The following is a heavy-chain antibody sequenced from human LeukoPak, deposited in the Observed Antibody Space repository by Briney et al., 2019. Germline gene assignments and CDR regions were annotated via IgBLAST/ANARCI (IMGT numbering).Heavy chain of an antibody. CDR3: AGYYYDSSRGFDL. V-gene: IGHV3-9*01. J-gene: IGHJ5*02. CDR1: GFTFDDYA. D-gene: IGHD3-22*01. Sequence: GGSLRLSCAASGFTFDDYAMHWVRQAPGKGLEWVSGISWNSGSIGHADSVKGRFTISRDNAKNSLYLQMNSLRAEDTALYYCAGYYYDSSRGFDLWGQGTLVTVSA. CDR2: ISWNSGSI.